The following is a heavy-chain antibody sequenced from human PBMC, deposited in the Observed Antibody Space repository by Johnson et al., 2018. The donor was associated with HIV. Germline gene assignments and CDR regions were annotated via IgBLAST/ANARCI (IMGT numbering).Heavy chain of an antibody. CDR1: RFTFSSYA. Sequence: QVQLVESGGGVVQPGRSLRLSCAASRFTFSSYAMHWVRQAPGKGLEWVAVISYDGSNKYYADSVKGRFTISRDNSKNTLYLQMNSLRAEDTAVYYCAFIEYSSLDAFDIWGQGTMVTVSS. D-gene: IGHD6-6*01. CDR3: AFIEYSSLDAFDI. J-gene: IGHJ3*02. CDR2: ISYDGSNK. V-gene: IGHV3-30*04.